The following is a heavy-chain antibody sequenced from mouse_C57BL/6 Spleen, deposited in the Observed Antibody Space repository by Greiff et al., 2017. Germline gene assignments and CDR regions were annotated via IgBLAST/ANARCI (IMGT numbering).Heavy chain of an antibody. CDR3: ARPPNYYGSSYDYYAMDY. CDR2: ISNGGGST. CDR1: GFTFSDYY. D-gene: IGHD1-1*01. V-gene: IGHV5-12*01. J-gene: IGHJ4*01. Sequence: EVKVVESGGGLVQPGGSLKLSCAASGFTFSDYYMYWVRQTPEKRLEWVAYISNGGGSTYYPDTVKGRFTISRDNAKNTLYLQMSRLKSEDTAMYYCARPPNYYGSSYDYYAMDYWGQGTSVTVSS.